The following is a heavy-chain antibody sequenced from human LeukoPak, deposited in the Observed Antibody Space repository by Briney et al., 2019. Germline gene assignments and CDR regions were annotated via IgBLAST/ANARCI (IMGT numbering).Heavy chain of an antibody. CDR2: IIPIFGTA. J-gene: IGHJ4*02. Sequence: GASVKVSCKASGGTFSSYAISWVRQAPGQGLEWMGRIIPIFGTANYAQKFQGRVTITTDESTSTAYMELSSLRSEDTAVYYCARESIGSGSRYYFDYWGQGTLVTVFS. V-gene: IGHV1-69*05. D-gene: IGHD3-22*01. CDR1: GGTFSSYA. CDR3: ARESIGSGSRYYFDY.